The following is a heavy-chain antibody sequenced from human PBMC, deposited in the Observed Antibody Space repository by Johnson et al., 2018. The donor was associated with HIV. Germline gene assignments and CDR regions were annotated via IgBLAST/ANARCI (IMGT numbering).Heavy chain of an antibody. J-gene: IGHJ3*02. D-gene: IGHD3-10*01. V-gene: IGHV3-23*04. Sequence: VQLVESGGGLVQPGGSLRLSCAASGFTVSSNYMSWVRQAPGKGLEWVSAISGSGGSTYYADSVKGRFTISRDNSKNTLYLQMNSLRAEDTAVFYCATFGGVSFHAFDIWGQGTMVTVSS. CDR1: GFTVSSNY. CDR2: ISGSGGST. CDR3: ATFGGVSFHAFDI.